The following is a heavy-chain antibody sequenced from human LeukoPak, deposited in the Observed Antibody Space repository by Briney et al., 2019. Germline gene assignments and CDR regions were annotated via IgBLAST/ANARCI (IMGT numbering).Heavy chain of an antibody. V-gene: IGHV3-66*01. J-gene: IGHJ3*02. Sequence: GGSLRLSCVASGFTVSSNYMSWVRQAPGKGLECVSVIYSGGSTYHADSVKGRFTISRDNSKNTLYLQMNSLRAEDTAVYYCARGGAHDAFDIWGQGTMVTVSS. CDR3: ARGGAHDAFDI. D-gene: IGHD3-16*01. CDR1: GFTVSSNY. CDR2: IYSGGST.